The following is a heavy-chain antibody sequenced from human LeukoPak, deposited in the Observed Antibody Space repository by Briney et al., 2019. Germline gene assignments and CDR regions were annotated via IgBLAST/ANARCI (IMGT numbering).Heavy chain of an antibody. D-gene: IGHD6-13*01. CDR2: IYSSGST. V-gene: IGHV4-61*02. CDR1: GGSISSGTYY. Sequence: SETLSLTCTVSGGSISSGTYYWSWIRQPAGKGLEWIGRIYSSGSTNYNPSLESRVTISVDTSNNQFSLKLSSVTAADTAVYYCARVRKAAAGRNWFDPWGQGILVTVSS. CDR3: ARVRKAAAGRNWFDP. J-gene: IGHJ5*02.